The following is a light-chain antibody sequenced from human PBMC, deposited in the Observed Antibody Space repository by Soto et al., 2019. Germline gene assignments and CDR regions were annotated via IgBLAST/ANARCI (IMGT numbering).Light chain of an antibody. CDR3: QQNNTFFALS. CDR1: QGISNW. V-gene: IGKV1-12*01. Sequence: DIQMTPSPASVSASVGDRVTITCRASQGISNWLAWYQQQPGKAPKLLIYSASTLQSGVPSRFSGGRPGTHFTLITSSLQPADFASDYWQQNNTFFALSFGGGTEVEIK. CDR2: SAS. J-gene: IGKJ4*01.